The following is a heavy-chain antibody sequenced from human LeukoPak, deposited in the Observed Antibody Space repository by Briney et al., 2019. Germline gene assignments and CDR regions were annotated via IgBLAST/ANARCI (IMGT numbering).Heavy chain of an antibody. Sequence: ASVKVSSKASGYTFTSYGISWVRQAPGQGLEWMGWISAYNGNTNYAQKLQGRVTMTTDTSTSTAYMELRSLRSDGTAVYYCARDHDYGDYPSSNFDYWGQGTLVTVSS. CDR1: GYTFTSYG. D-gene: IGHD4-17*01. CDR2: ISAYNGNT. J-gene: IGHJ4*02. CDR3: ARDHDYGDYPSSNFDY. V-gene: IGHV1-18*01.